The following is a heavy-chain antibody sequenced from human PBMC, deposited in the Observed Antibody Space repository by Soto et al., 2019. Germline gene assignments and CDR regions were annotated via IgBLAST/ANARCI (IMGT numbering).Heavy chain of an antibody. CDR3: AVTTVGGASDY. CDR1: GGSFSGYY. CDR2: INHSGST. Sequence: SETLSLTCAVYGGSFSGYYWSWIRQPPGTGLEWIGEINHSGSTNYNPSLKSRVTISVDTSKNQFSLKLSSVTAADTAVYYCAVTTVGGASDYWGQGTLVTVSS. V-gene: IGHV4-34*01. D-gene: IGHD4-17*01. J-gene: IGHJ4*02.